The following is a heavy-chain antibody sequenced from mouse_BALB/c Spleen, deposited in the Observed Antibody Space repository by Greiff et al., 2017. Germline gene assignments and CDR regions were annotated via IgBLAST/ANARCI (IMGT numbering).Heavy chain of an antibody. CDR3: ARDGNNYFDY. Sequence: DVMLVESGGGLVKPGGSLKLSCAASGFTFSDYYMYWVRQTPEKRLEWVATISDGGSYTYYPDSVKGRFTISRDNAKNNLYLQMSSLKSEDTAMYYCARDGNNYFDYWGQGTTLTVSS. D-gene: IGHD2-1*01. V-gene: IGHV5-4*02. CDR2: ISDGGSYT. J-gene: IGHJ2*01. CDR1: GFTFSDYY.